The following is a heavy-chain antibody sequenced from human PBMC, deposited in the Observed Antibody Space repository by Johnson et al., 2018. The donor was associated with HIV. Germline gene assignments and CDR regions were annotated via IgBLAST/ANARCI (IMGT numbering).Heavy chain of an antibody. V-gene: IGHV3-7*01. Sequence: VQLVESGGGLVQPGGSLRLSCATSGFTLSSYWMSWVRQAPGKGLEWVANIKQDGSEKYYVDSVKGRFTISRDNAKNSLSLQMNSLRAEDTALYYCARAPKQGFRDFAGGAFDVWGQGTMVTVSS. CDR1: GFTLSSYW. CDR3: ARAPKQGFRDFAGGAFDV. D-gene: IGHD2-21*02. J-gene: IGHJ3*01. CDR2: IKQDGSEK.